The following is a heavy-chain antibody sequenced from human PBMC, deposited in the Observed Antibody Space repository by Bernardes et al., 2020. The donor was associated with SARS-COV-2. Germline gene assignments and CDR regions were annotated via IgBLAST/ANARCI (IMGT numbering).Heavy chain of an antibody. CDR1: GFTFSSCA. V-gene: IGHV3-23*05. D-gene: IGHD6-19*01. Sequence: GGSLRLSCVASGFTFSSCAMGWVRQGPGKGLEWVSLIYKSGGTYYPDSVQGRLTISRDNSKNTLYLELNSLRAEDTATYYCAKTPSSGWSSDYFDDWGQGALVTVSS. CDR2: IYKSGGT. CDR3: AKTPSSGWSSDYFDD. J-gene: IGHJ4*02.